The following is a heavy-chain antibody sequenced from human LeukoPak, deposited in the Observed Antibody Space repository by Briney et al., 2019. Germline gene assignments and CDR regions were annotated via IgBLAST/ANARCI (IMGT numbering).Heavy chain of an antibody. CDR3: ARARIPDKPFDY. Sequence: GGSLRLSCTASGFTFSTYAMGWTRQAPGKGLEWVSGIGSNGVNTYYADSAKGRFTISRDNAKNSLYLQMNSLRAEDTAVYYCARARIPDKPFDYWGQGTLVTVSS. D-gene: IGHD1-14*01. V-gene: IGHV3-23*01. J-gene: IGHJ4*02. CDR1: GFTFSTYA. CDR2: IGSNGVNT.